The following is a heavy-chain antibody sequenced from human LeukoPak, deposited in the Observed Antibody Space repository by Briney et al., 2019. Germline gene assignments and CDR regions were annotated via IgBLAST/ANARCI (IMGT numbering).Heavy chain of an antibody. CDR1: GYTFTGYY. CDR3: ARDRNDFWIGYYNWFDP. D-gene: IGHD3-3*01. J-gene: IGHJ5*02. Sequence: GASVKVSCKASGYTFTGYYMHWVRQAPGQGLEWMGRINPNSGGTNYAQKFQGRVTMTRDTSISTAYMELSRLRSDDTAVYYCARDRNDFWIGYYNWFDPWGQGTLVTVSS. V-gene: IGHV1-2*06. CDR2: INPNSGGT.